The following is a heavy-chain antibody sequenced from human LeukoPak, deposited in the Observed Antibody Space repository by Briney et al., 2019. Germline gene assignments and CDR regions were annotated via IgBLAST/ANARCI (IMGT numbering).Heavy chain of an antibody. D-gene: IGHD3-3*01. CDR1: GGSISTYS. CDR3: ARPGNYDFWSPYED. J-gene: IGHJ4*02. CDR2: FYTSGTT. Sequence: SETLSLTCTDSGGSISTYSWCWIRQAAGKRLEWIGCFYTSGTTNYNPSLKSRVAMSVDTSKNQFSLRLSSVTAADTAVYYCARPGNYDFWSPYEDWGQGSLVTVSS. V-gene: IGHV4-4*07.